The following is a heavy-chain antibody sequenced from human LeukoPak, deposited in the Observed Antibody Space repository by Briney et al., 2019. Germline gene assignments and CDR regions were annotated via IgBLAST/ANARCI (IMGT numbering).Heavy chain of an antibody. CDR2: IYSGRTT. D-gene: IGHD5/OR15-5a*01. CDR3: VRHDGRGGSTMGALDS. CDR1: AGSISSSSHH. J-gene: IGHJ4*02. V-gene: IGHV4-39*01. Sequence: SESLSLTCTVSAGSISSSSHHWGWIRQSPGKGLEWIGSIYSGRTTYYNPSLNNRVTISVVTSKNQFSLQLNSVTAADTSVYYCVRHDGRGGSTMGALDSWGQGSLVTVSS.